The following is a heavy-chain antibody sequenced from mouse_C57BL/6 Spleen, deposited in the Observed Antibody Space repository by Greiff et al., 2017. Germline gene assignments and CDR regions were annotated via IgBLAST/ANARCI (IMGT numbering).Heavy chain of an antibody. CDR3: AREELWFN. CDR2: IYPGDGDT. Sequence: QVQMQQSGPELVKPGASVKISCKASGYAFSSSWMNWVKQRPGKGLEWIGRIYPGDGDTNYNGKFKGKATLTADKSSSTAYMQLRSLTSEDSAVYFCAREELWFNWGQGTLVTVSA. V-gene: IGHV1-82*01. CDR1: GYAFSSSW. D-gene: IGHD2-2*01. J-gene: IGHJ3*01.